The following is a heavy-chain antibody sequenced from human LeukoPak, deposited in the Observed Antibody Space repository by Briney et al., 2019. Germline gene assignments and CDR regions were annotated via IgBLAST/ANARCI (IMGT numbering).Heavy chain of an antibody. CDR2: INRDGSST. V-gene: IGHV3-74*01. J-gene: IGHJ3*02. CDR3: ARDRETYYDILTGYYTLGDAFDI. Sequence: GGSLRLSCAASGFTFSTYWMHWVRHAPGKGLVWVSRINRDGSSTSYADSVKGRFTISRDNAKNTLYLQMNSLRAEDTAVYYCARDRETYYDILTGYYTLGDAFDIWGQGTMVTVSS. CDR1: GFTFSTYW. D-gene: IGHD3-9*01.